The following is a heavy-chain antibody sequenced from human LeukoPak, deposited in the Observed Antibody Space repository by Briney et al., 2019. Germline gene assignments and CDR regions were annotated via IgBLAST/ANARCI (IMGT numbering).Heavy chain of an antibody. Sequence: ASVKVSCKASGYTFTIYGISWVRQAPGQGLEWMGWISAYNGNTNYAQKLQGRVTMTTDTSTSTAYMELRSLRSDDTAVYYCARVYYGSGSYYNHFDYWGQGTLVTVSS. D-gene: IGHD3-10*01. CDR1: GYTFTIYG. V-gene: IGHV1-18*04. CDR3: ARVYYGSGSYYNHFDY. J-gene: IGHJ4*02. CDR2: ISAYNGNT.